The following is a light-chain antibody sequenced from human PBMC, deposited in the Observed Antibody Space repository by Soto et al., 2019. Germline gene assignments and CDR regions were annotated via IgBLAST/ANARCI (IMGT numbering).Light chain of an antibody. CDR1: QGISNY. Sequence: DVQMTQAPSSLSASVGDRVTITCRASQGISNYLAWYQQKPGKVPKLLIYAASILQSGVPSRFSGSGSVTDFTLNISSLQPEDVATYYCQKYNSAPRTFGGGTKVEMK. CDR3: QKYNSAPRT. J-gene: IGKJ4*01. CDR2: AAS. V-gene: IGKV1-27*01.